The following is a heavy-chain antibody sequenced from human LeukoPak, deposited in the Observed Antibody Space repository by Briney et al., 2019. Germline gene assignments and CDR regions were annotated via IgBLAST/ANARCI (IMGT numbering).Heavy chain of an antibody. Sequence: GESLKISCKGSGYSFTSYWIGWVRQMPGKGLECMGIIYPGDSDTRYSPSSQGQATISVDKSISTAYLQWSSLKDSDTAMYYCARHFSGGDDYWGQGTLVTVSS. D-gene: IGHD2-21*02. CDR3: ARHFSGGDDY. CDR2: IYPGDSDT. V-gene: IGHV5-51*01. CDR1: GYSFTSYW. J-gene: IGHJ4*02.